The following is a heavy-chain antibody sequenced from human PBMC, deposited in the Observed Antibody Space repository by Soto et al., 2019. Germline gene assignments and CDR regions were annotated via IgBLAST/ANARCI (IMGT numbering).Heavy chain of an antibody. J-gene: IGHJ6*02. CDR3: VRITYYDSSGYYGMDV. V-gene: IGHV4-4*02. Sequence: QMQLQESGPGLVKPSGTLSLTCAVSGGSISSSNWWSWVRQTPGKGLEWIGEIHHSGSTNYNPSHTSRVTISVDKSKNQFSLKLSSVTAADTAVYYCVRITYYDSSGYYGMDVWGQGTTVTVSS. CDR2: IHHSGST. D-gene: IGHD3-22*01. CDR1: GGSISSSNW.